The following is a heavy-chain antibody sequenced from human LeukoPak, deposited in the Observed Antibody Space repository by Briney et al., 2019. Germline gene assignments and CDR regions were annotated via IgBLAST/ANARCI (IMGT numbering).Heavy chain of an antibody. CDR2: IKQDGGEK. D-gene: IGHD5-12*01. CDR3: ARVPSGATNYFDY. CDR1: GFTFSSYW. Sequence: GGSLRLSCAASGFTFSSYWMSWVRQARGKGREWVANIKQDGGEKYYVDSVKGRFTMSRDNGKNSVYMQMKRLRAEDTAVYYCARVPSGATNYFDYWGQGTLVTVSS. J-gene: IGHJ4*02. V-gene: IGHV3-7*01.